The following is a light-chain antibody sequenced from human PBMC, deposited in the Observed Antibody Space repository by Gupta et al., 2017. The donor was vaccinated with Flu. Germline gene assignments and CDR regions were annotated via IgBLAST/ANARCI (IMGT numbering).Light chain of an antibody. CDR1: QSVLYSSNNKNY. Sequence: SLGERATINCKSSQSVLYSSNNKNYVAWYQQKPGQPPKLLIYWASTRESGVPDRFSGSGSGTDFTLTISSLQAEDVAVYYCQQYYSLPFTFGPGTKVDIK. CDR2: WAS. V-gene: IGKV4-1*01. J-gene: IGKJ3*01. CDR3: QQYYSLPFT.